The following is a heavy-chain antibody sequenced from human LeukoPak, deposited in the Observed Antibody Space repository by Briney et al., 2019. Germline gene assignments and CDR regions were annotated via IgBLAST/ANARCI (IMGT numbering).Heavy chain of an antibody. V-gene: IGHV3-30*03. CDR1: GFTVSSNY. CDR3: ARDGEASNPGDIVGASDY. CDR2: ISYDGSNK. D-gene: IGHD1-26*01. Sequence: PGGSLRLSCAASGFTVSSNYMSWVRQAPGKGLEWVAVISYDGSNKYYADSVKGRFTISRDNSKNTLYLQMNSLRAEDTAVYYCARDGEASNPGDIVGASDYWGQGTLVTVSS. J-gene: IGHJ4*02.